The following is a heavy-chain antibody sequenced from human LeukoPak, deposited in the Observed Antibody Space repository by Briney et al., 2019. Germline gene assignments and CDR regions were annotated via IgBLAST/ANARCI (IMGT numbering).Heavy chain of an antibody. J-gene: IGHJ5*02. D-gene: IGHD1-14*01. V-gene: IGHV1-46*03. CDR2: INPSGGST. Sequence: ASVTLSCKASGYTFTSYYMHWVRQAPGQGLEWMGIINPSGGSTSYAQKFQGRVTMTRDTSTSTVYMELSSLRSEDTAVYYCAYLTGPPPNWFDPWGEGTLVTVSS. CDR3: AYLTGPPPNWFDP. CDR1: GYTFTSYY.